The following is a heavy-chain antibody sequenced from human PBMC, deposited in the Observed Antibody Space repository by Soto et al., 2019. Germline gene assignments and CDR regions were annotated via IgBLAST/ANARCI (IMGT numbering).Heavy chain of an antibody. Sequence: PGESLKISCKGSGYSFTSYWIGWVRQMPGKGLEWMGIIYPGDSDTRYSPSFQGQVTISADKSISTAYLQWSSLKASDTAMYYCARQKLELLSIYDAFDIWGQGTMVTVSS. CDR1: GYSFTSYW. CDR3: ARQKLELLSIYDAFDI. J-gene: IGHJ3*02. V-gene: IGHV5-51*01. D-gene: IGHD1-7*01. CDR2: IYPGDSDT.